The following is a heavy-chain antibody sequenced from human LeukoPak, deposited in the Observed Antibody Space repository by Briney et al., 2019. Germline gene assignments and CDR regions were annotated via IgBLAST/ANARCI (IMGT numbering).Heavy chain of an antibody. CDR1: GFTVSSNY. CDR2: IYNDGIT. V-gene: IGHV3-53*01. Sequence: PGGSLRLSCAASGFTVSSNYMSWVRQAPGKGLQWVSVIYNDGITYYADSVKGRFTISRDNSKNMLYLQMNSLRAEDTAVYYCAREICGGSCNPPSYMDVWGNGTTVTVSS. D-gene: IGHD2-15*01. CDR3: AREICGGSCNPPSYMDV. J-gene: IGHJ6*03.